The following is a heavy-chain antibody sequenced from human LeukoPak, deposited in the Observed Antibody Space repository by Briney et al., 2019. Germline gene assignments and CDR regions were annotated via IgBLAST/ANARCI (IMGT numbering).Heavy chain of an antibody. Sequence: SETLSLTCTVSGGSLSTYYWSWIRQPPGKGLEWIGCIYYTGSTIYSPSLKSRVTISVDTSKNQFSLKLSSLTAADTAIYYCARGIESYGDYGYWGQGILVTVSS. CDR3: ARGIESYGDYGY. CDR1: GGSLSTYY. V-gene: IGHV4-59*01. J-gene: IGHJ4*02. CDR2: IYYTGST. D-gene: IGHD4-17*01.